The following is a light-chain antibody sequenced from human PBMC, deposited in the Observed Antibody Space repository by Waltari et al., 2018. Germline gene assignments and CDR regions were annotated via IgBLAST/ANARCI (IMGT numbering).Light chain of an antibody. CDR3: QQYHDSPRT. V-gene: IGKV3-15*01. Sequence: IVMTQSPATLSVSPGETVSLSCRAGQSVSPKLAWYQQKPGQAPRLLIYGTFVRATGIPGRFSGSESGTDFTLTISSLQSEDFALYYCQQYHDSPRTFGGGTKVEI. CDR2: GTF. CDR1: QSVSPK. J-gene: IGKJ4*01.